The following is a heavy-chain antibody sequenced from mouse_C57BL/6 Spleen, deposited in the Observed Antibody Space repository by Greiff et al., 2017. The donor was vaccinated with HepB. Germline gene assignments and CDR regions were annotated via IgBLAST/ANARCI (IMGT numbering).Heavy chain of an antibody. CDR2: ISSGSSTI. D-gene: IGHD1-1*01. J-gene: IGHJ3*01. CDR1: GFTFSDYG. CDR3: ARNYGSLY. Sequence: VKLEESGGGLVKPGGSLKLSCAASGFTFSDYGMHWVRQAPEKGLGWVAYISSGSSTIYYADTVKGRVTISRDNAKHTLFLQMTSLRSEDTAMYYCARNYGSLYWGQGTLVTVSA. V-gene: IGHV5-17*01.